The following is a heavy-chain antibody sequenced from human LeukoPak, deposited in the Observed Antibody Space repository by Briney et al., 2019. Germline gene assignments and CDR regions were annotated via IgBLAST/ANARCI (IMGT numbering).Heavy chain of an antibody. J-gene: IGHJ5*02. CDR1: GYTFTSYD. D-gene: IGHD3-10*01. CDR3: ARAPQVRGVIPRGYNWFDP. Sequence: ASVKVSCKASGYTFTSYDINWVRQATGQGLEWMGWMNPNSGNTGYAQKFQGRVTMTRNTSISTAYMELSSLRSEDTAVYYCARAPQVRGVIPRGYNWFDPWGQGTLVTVSS. CDR2: MNPNSGNT. V-gene: IGHV1-8*01.